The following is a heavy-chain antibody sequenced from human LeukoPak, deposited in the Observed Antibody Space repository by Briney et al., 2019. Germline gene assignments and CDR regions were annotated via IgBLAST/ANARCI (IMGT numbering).Heavy chain of an antibody. CDR1: GFTFSGSA. J-gene: IGHJ1*01. V-gene: IGHV3-73*01. CDR2: VRSKANSYAT. CDR3: AVAGQGYFQH. D-gene: IGHD6-19*01. Sequence: GGSLRLSCAASGFTFSGSAMHWVRQASGKGLEWVGRVRSKANSYATAYAASVKGRFTISRDDSKNTAYLQMNSLKTGDTAVYYCAVAGQGYFQHWGQGTLVTVSS.